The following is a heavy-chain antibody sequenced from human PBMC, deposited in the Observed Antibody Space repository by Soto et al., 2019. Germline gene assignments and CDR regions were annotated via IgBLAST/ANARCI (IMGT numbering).Heavy chain of an antibody. Sequence: GGSLRLSCAASGFTFSSYAMSWVRQAPGKGLEWVSAISGSGGSTYYADSVKGRFTISRDNSKNTLYLQMNSLRAEDTAVYYCAKYVESGSYPRVFDYWGQGTLVTVSS. J-gene: IGHJ4*02. V-gene: IGHV3-23*01. CDR1: GFTFSSYA. D-gene: IGHD1-26*01. CDR2: ISGSGGST. CDR3: AKYVESGSYPRVFDY.